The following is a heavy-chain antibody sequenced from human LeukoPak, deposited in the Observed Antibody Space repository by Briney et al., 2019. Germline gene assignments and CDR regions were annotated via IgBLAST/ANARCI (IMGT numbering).Heavy chain of an antibody. D-gene: IGHD1-14*01. CDR3: ARDPVPEF. CDR2: ISSGGTT. Sequence: GGSLRLSCAASGFTFSSSYMNWIRQAPGKGLECVSVISSGGTTYYADSVKGRFTISRDNSKNTLYLQMNSLTAEDTAVYYCARDPVPEFWGQGTMVTVSS. J-gene: IGHJ3*01. CDR1: GFTFSSSY. V-gene: IGHV3-53*01.